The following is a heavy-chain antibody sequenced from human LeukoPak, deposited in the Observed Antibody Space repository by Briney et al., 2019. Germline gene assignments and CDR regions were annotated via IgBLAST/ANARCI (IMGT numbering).Heavy chain of an antibody. J-gene: IGHJ4*02. D-gene: IGHD3-16*01. CDR3: ARGGIGFDR. Sequence: GGSLRLSCAASGFTFSSYEMNWVRQAPGKVLEWVSFISTTGSPIYYADSVRGRFTISRDNAKNSLYLQMSSLRAEDTAIYYCARGGIGFDRWGQGTLVTVSS. CDR1: GFTFSSYE. CDR2: ISTTGSPI. V-gene: IGHV3-48*03.